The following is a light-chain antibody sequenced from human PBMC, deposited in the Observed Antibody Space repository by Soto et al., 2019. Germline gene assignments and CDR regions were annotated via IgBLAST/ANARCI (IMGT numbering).Light chain of an antibody. Sequence: LVMTQSPDSLTVSRGERAAVNCKSSHSVLYTSNNKNYLAWYQQRPGQTPKLLIYWASIRKSGVPERFSGSGSGTDFTLTSTSLQAEDVVDYYCQQYYSDPPAFGQGTKL. CDR2: WAS. CDR3: QQYYSDPPA. CDR1: HSVLYTSNNKNY. J-gene: IGKJ2*01. V-gene: IGKV4-1*01.